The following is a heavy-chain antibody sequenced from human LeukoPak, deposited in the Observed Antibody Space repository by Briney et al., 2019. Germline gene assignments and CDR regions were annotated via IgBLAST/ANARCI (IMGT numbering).Heavy chain of an antibody. Sequence: SETLSLTCVVSGASFSGYYWSWTRQSPGKGLEWIGEIDHSGSSNYNMSLKSRVTISLDTSKNQFSLKVNSVTAADTAVYYCARGKIVGATKKSNWFDPWGQGTLVTVSS. V-gene: IGHV4-34*01. D-gene: IGHD1-26*01. CDR3: ARGKIVGATKKSNWFDP. CDR1: GASFSGYY. CDR2: IDHSGSS. J-gene: IGHJ5*02.